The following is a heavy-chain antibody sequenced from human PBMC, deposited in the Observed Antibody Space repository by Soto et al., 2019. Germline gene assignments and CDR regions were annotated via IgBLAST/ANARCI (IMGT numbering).Heavy chain of an antibody. CDR3: ARSGPHGIAAYFYALDV. CDR2: IIPIFGRA. V-gene: IGHV1-69*12. J-gene: IGHJ6*02. CDR1: GGSFSNYA. Sequence: QVQLVQSGAEVKKPGSSVKVSCKASGGSFSNYAVTWVRQAPGQGLEWMGGIIPIFGRANYAQKFQDRVTLCADETTNTVYTGLRSLRSEDTAADGWARSGPHGIAAYFYALDVWGQGTTVTVSS. D-gene: IGHD5-12*01.